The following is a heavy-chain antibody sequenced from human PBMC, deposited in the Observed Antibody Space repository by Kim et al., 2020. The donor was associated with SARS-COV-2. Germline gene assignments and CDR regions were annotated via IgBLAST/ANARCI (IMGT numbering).Heavy chain of an antibody. Sequence: GGSLRLSCAASGFTFSSYGMHWVRQAPGKGLEWVAVIWYDGSNKYYADSVKGRFTISRDNSKNTLYLQMNSLRAEDTAVYYCARDGVGAVDYYYGMDVWGQGTTVTVSS. D-gene: IGHD1-26*01. CDR1: GFTFSSYG. J-gene: IGHJ6*02. V-gene: IGHV3-33*08. CDR3: ARDGVGAVDYYYGMDV. CDR2: IWYDGSNK.